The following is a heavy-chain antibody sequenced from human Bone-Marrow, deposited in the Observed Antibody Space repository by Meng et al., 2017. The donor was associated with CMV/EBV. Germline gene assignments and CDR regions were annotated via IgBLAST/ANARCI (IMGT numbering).Heavy chain of an antibody. CDR1: GSPSTGYY. Sequence: VAGLQLGDGVKGRGASMKAPSKAPGSPSTGYYRHWGRQAPGQGLEWRGWINRNSGGKNYAQKLQGRITMTRDTSITTAYMERSRSRSDDRALYYCARGGEWLEWGDFDYWGQGTLVTVSS. D-gene: IGHD6-19*01. CDR3: ARGGEWLEWGDFDY. V-gene: IGHV1-2*02. J-gene: IGHJ4*02. CDR2: INRNSGGK.